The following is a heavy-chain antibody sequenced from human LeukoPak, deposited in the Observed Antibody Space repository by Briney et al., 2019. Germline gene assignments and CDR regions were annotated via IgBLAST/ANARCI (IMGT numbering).Heavy chain of an antibody. J-gene: IGHJ5*02. D-gene: IGHD3-22*01. V-gene: IGHV3-43*02. Sequence: GSLRLSCAAPGFSFDDYAIHWVRQAPGKGLEWVSLISGDGGSTFYADSVKGRFTISRDNSKNSLYLQMSSLRSEDTALYYCARESDSSGWYDDWGQGTLVTVSS. CDR1: GFSFDDYA. CDR3: ARESDSSGWYDD. CDR2: ISGDGGST.